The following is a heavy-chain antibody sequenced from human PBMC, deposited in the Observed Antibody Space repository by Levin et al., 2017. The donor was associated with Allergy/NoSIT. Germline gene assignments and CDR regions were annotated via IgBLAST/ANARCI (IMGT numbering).Heavy chain of an antibody. J-gene: IGHJ3*01. CDR1: GFQFSLYG. Sequence: GGSLRLSCAASGFQFSLYGMHWVRQAPGKGLEWVALIVFDGNDQYYADSVKGRFTISRDNSKNTMYLQMSSLREKDTAIYYGAKRGNGSGNTCQTHDAIDVWGPGTLVLVSS. CDR3: AKRGNGSGNTCQTHDAIDV. V-gene: IGHV3-30*18. CDR2: IVFDGNDQ. D-gene: IGHD2-15*01.